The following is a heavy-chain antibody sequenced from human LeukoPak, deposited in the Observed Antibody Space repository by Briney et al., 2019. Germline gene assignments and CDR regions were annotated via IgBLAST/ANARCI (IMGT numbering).Heavy chain of an antibody. V-gene: IGHV1-8*03. CDR3: ARGTGAGYYYYMDV. Sequence: ASVKVSCKASGGTFSSYDINWVRQATGQGLEWMGWMNPNSGNTGYAQKFQGRVTITRNTSISTAYMELSSLRSEDTAVYYCARGTGAGYYYYMDVWGKGTTVTVSS. J-gene: IGHJ6*03. CDR1: GGTFSSYD. CDR2: MNPNSGNT.